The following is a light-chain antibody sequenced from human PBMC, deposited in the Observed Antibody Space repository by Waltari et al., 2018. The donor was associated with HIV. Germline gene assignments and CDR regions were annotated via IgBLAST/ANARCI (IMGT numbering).Light chain of an antibody. CDR3: CSYAGSSTLV. Sequence: QSALTQPASVSGSPGQSITISCTGTSSNIGTYNLVSWHQQHPGKAPKTLVYGVSQRPSGFSNRFSGSKSCNTASLTISGLQAEDEADYYCCSYAGSSTLVFGGGTKVTVL. J-gene: IGLJ3*02. CDR1: SSNIGTYNL. V-gene: IGLV2-23*02. CDR2: GVS.